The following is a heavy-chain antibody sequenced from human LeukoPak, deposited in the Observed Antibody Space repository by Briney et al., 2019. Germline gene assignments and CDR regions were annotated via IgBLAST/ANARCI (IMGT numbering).Heavy chain of an antibody. V-gene: IGHV4-4*02. J-gene: IGHJ3*02. CDR1: GGSISSSNW. CDR3: ARDRTVLWFGGRNAFDI. Sequence: PSETLSLTCAVSGGSISSSNWWSWVRQPPGKGLEWIGEIYHSGSTNYNPSLKSRVTISVDKSKNQFSLKLSSVTAADTAVYYCARDRTVLWFGGRNAFDIWGQGTMVTVSS. D-gene: IGHD3-10*01. CDR2: IYHSGST.